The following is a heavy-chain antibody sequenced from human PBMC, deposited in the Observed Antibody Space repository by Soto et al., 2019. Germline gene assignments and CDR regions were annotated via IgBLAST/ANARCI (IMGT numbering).Heavy chain of an antibody. CDR1: GFTFSSYD. D-gene: IGHD2-21*02. Sequence: EVQLVESGGGLVQPGGSLRLSCAASGFTFSSYDMHWVRQATGKGLEWVSAIGTAGDTYYPGSVKGRFTISRENAKNSLYLRMNSLRAGDTAVYYCARGGGDFGYYYGMDVWGQGTTVTVSS. J-gene: IGHJ6*02. CDR3: ARGGGDFGYYYGMDV. CDR2: IGTAGDT. V-gene: IGHV3-13*01.